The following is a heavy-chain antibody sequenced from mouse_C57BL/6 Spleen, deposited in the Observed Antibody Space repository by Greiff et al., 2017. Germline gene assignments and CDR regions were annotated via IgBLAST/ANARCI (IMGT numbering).Heavy chain of an antibody. CDR2: INPNYGTT. J-gene: IGHJ1*03. V-gene: IGHV1-39*01. CDR3: ARKGAQIWYFDV. Sequence: VQLKQSGPELVKPGASVKISCKASGYSFTDYYMNWVKQSHGKSLEWIGVINPNYGTTSYNQTFKGKATLTVDQSSSTAYMQLNSLTSEDSAVYYCARKGAQIWYFDVWGTGTTVTVSS. D-gene: IGHD3-1*01. CDR1: GYSFTDYY.